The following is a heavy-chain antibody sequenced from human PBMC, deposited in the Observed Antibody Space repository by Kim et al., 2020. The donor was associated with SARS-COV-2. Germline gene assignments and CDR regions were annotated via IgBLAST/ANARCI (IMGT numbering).Heavy chain of an antibody. CDR1: GLIFSNYG. CDR3: AKGRITMILVGKPSPFDY. J-gene: IGHJ4*02. CDR2: ISYDGSSE. Sequence: GGSLRLSCVASGLIFSNYGMHWVRQAPGKGLEWLAGISYDGSSEYYADSVKGRFTISRDNSKNTLSLQMDSLRAEDTALYYCAKGRITMILVGKPSPFDYWGQGTPVTVSS. V-gene: IGHV3-30*18. D-gene: IGHD3-22*01.